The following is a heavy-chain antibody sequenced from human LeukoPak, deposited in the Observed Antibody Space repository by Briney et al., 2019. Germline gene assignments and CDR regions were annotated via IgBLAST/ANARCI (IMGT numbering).Heavy chain of an antibody. V-gene: IGHV3-23*01. D-gene: IGHD6-13*01. J-gene: IGHJ4*02. CDR2: ISGSGGST. Sequence: HSGGSLRLSCAASGFTFSSYAMSWVRQAPGKGLEWVSAISGSGGSTYYADSVKGRFTISRDNSKNTLYLQMNSPRAEDTAVYYCAKDSYSSSWYIIENYFDYWGQGTLVTVSS. CDR3: AKDSYSSSWYIIENYFDY. CDR1: GFTFSSYA.